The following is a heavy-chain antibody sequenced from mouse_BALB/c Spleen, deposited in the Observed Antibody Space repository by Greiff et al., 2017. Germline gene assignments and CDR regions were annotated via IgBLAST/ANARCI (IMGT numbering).Heavy chain of an antibody. Sequence: EVQLVESGGGLVQPGGSLKLSCAASGFTFSSYGMSWVRQTPDKRLELVATINSNGGSTYYPDSVKGRFTISRDNAKNTLYLQMSSLKSEDTAMYYCARDAYYGNYDYAMDYWGQGTSVTVSS. CDR3: ARDAYYGNYDYAMDY. V-gene: IGHV5-6-3*01. D-gene: IGHD2-10*01. CDR2: INSNGGST. J-gene: IGHJ4*01. CDR1: GFTFSSYG.